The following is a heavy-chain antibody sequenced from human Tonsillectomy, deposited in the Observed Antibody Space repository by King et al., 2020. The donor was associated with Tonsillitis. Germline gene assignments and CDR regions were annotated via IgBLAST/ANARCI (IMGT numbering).Heavy chain of an antibody. V-gene: IGHV3-48*01. CDR3: VRGSDFWSGFYSGLDV. CDR2: ISSSSTTI. J-gene: IGHJ6*04. D-gene: IGHD3-3*01. Sequence: DVQLVESGGGLVQPGGSLRLSCAGSGFTFSGYSLNWVRQAPGKGLEWISYISSSSTTIYYADAVKGRFTISRNSDKNSLYLQMNSLRVEDIATYYCVRGSDFWSGFYSGLDVWGKGTTVTVSS. CDR1: GFTFSGYS.